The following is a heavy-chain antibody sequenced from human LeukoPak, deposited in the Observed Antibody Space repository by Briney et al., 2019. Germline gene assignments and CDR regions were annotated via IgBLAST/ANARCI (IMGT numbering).Heavy chain of an antibody. V-gene: IGHV3-30*02. D-gene: IGHD3-3*01. Sequence: GRSLRLSCAASGFTFSSYGMHWVRQAPGKGLEWVAFIRYDGSNKYYADSVKGRFTISRDNSKNTLYLQMNSLRAEDTAVYYCARVVDESTIFGVVNPYYFDYWGQGTLVTVSS. CDR2: IRYDGSNK. CDR1: GFTFSSYG. CDR3: ARVVDESTIFGVVNPYYFDY. J-gene: IGHJ4*02.